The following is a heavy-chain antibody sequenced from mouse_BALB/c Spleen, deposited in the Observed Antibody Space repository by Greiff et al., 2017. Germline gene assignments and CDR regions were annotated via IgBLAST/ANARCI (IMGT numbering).Heavy chain of an antibody. CDR2: ISSGGSYT. CDR1: GFTFSSYT. J-gene: IGHJ2*01. CDR3: TRVGSYYFDY. V-gene: IGHV5-6-4*01. Sequence: DVKLQESGGGLVKPGGSLKLSCAASGFTFSSYTMSWVRPTPEKRLEWVATISSGGSYTYYPDSVKGRFTISRDNAKNTLYLQMSSLKSEDTAMYYCTRVGSYYFDYWGQGTTLTVSA.